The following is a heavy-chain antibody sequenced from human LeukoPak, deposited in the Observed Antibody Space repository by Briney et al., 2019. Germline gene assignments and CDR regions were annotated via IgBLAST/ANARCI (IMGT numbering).Heavy chain of an antibody. J-gene: IGHJ4*02. Sequence: SVQVSCKASGYTFTGNYMHCVRQAPRHGLEWMGWINPNSAATNYAQKFQGWVTMTRDTSISTAYMELSRLRSDDTAVYDCARGQIDYGSGSYYVAYDYWGQGTLVTVSS. D-gene: IGHD3-10*01. CDR2: INPNSAAT. V-gene: IGHV1-2*04. CDR3: ARGQIDYGSGSYYVAYDY. CDR1: GYTFTGNY.